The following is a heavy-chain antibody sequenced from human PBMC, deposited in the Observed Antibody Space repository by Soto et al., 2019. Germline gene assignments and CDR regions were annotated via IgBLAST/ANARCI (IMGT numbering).Heavy chain of an antibody. CDR1: GGSVSSGSHY. J-gene: IGHJ5*02. D-gene: IGHD3-3*01. V-gene: IGHV4-61*03. CDR2: IYYSGST. CDR3: ARDTFYDFWRGSVGSDP. Sequence: PSETLSLTCTVSGGSVSSGSHYWSWIRQPPGKGLEWIGNIYYSGSTKYNPSLKSRVTISVDRSRNHFSLNLRSVTTADTALYYCARDTFYDFWRGSVGSDPWCPGPLLTVSS.